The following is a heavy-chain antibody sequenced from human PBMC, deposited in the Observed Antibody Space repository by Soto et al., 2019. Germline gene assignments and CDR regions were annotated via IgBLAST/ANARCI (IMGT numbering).Heavy chain of an antibody. CDR3: ARGAIFGVVITWVGGMDV. D-gene: IGHD3-3*01. J-gene: IGHJ6*02. CDR2: IYYSGST. Sequence: SETLSLTCTVSGGSISSGGYYWSWIRQHPGKGLEWIGYIYYSGSTYYNPSLKSRVTISVDTSKNQFSLKLSSVTAADTAVYYCARGAIFGVVITWVGGMDVWGQGTTVTVSS. CDR1: GGSISSGGYY. V-gene: IGHV4-31*03.